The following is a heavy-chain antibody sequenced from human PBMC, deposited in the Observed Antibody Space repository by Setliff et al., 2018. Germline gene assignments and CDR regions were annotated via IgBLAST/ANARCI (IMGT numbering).Heavy chain of an antibody. CDR3: TTSRAPRVVLAADFDL. CDR2: ISPYSGET. J-gene: IGHJ4*02. D-gene: IGHD2-21*01. Sequence: ASVKVSCKTSGFNFITYGFSRVRQAPGQGLEWMGWISPYSGETNNAQKFQDRLSVTADTSSKTIYMELRSLTSDDTAVYFCTTSRAPRVVLAADFDLWGQGTLVTVSS. V-gene: IGHV1-18*01. CDR1: GFNFITYG.